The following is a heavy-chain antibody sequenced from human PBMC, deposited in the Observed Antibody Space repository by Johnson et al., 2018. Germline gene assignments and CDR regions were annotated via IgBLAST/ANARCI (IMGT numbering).Heavy chain of an antibody. CDR2: ISWDGGST. D-gene: IGHD6-13*01. CDR3: AKDISGVGIAAAGTVGFQH. CDR1: GFTFDDYA. V-gene: IGHV3-43*02. Sequence: VQLVESGGGLVQPGWSLRLSCVASGFTFDDYAMHWVRQAPGKGLEWVSGISWDGGSTYYADSVKGRFTISRDNRKNSLYLKMNSLRTEDTAWYSVAKDISGVGIAAAGTVGFQHWGQGTLVTVSS. J-gene: IGHJ1*01.